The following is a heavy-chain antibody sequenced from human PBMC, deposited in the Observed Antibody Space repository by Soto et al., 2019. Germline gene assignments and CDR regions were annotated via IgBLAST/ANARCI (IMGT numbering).Heavy chain of an antibody. CDR3: AADIPPPQGPSYPFDY. CDR1: GFTFSSAW. J-gene: IGHJ4*02. Sequence: EVQLVESGGDLVTPGGSLRLSCATSGFTFSSAWMSWVRQAPGEGLEWVGRIKSKADGETIEYAAPVKGRFTISSDDSKATAFLQMNSLKAEDTAIYYCAADIPPPQGPSYPFDYWGQGTLVTVSS. V-gene: IGHV3-15*01. D-gene: IGHD1-26*01. CDR2: IKSKADGETI.